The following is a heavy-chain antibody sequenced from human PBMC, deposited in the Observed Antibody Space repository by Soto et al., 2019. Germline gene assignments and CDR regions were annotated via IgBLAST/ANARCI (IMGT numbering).Heavy chain of an antibody. Sequence: VASVKVSCKASGGTFSSYAISWVRQAPGQGLEWMGGIIPIFGTANYAQKFQGRVTITADESTSTAYIELSSLRSEDTAVYYCARDGGGSSHYYYGMDVWGQGTTVTVSS. CDR3: ARDGGGSSHYYYGMDV. V-gene: IGHV1-69*13. CDR1: GGTFSSYA. J-gene: IGHJ6*02. D-gene: IGHD6-6*01. CDR2: IIPIFGTA.